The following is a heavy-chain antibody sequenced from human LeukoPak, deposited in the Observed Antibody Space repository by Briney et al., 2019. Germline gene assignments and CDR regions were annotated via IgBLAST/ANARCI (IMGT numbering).Heavy chain of an antibody. D-gene: IGHD2-15*01. CDR1: GFTFSSYG. J-gene: IGHJ4*02. V-gene: IGHV3-33*01. Sequence: GRSLRLSCAASGFTFSSYGMHWVRQAPGKGLEWVAVIWYDGSNKYYADSVKGRFTISRDNSKSTLYLQMNSLRAEDTAVYYCARERGVVAATRRPFFDYWGQGTLVTVSS. CDR3: ARERGVVAATRRPFFDY. CDR2: IWYDGSNK.